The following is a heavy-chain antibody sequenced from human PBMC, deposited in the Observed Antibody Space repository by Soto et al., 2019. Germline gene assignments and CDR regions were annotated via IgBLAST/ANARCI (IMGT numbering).Heavy chain of an antibody. D-gene: IGHD3-3*01. Sequence: GGSLRLSCAASGFTVSRDDMSWVRQAPGKGLEWVSVIYTGGSTYYADSVKGRFTFSRDNSKNTLYLQMNSLRAEDTAVYYCARDGGAIFRVVITWYYYYGMDVWGQGTTVTVSS. J-gene: IGHJ6*02. V-gene: IGHV3-53*05. CDR1: GFTVSRDD. CDR3: ARDGGAIFRVVITWYYYYGMDV. CDR2: IYTGGST.